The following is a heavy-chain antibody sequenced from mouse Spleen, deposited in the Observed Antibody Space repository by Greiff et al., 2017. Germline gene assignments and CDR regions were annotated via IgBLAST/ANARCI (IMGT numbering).Heavy chain of an antibody. CDR2: INPSTGGT. J-gene: IGHJ4*01. V-gene: IGHV1-42*01. CDR3: ARHYRSFYYAMDY. Sequence: EVKLQESGPDLVKPGASVKISCTASGYSFTGYYMNWVKQSPDKSLEWIGEINPSTGGTTYNQKFKAQATLTVDKSSSTAYLQHKSVRSGDSAVYYCARHYRSFYYAMDYWGQGTSVTGS. D-gene: IGHD2-14*01. CDR1: GYSFTGYY.